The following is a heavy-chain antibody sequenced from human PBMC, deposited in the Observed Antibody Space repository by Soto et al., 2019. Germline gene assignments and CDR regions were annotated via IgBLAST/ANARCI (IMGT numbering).Heavy chain of an antibody. J-gene: IGHJ4*02. CDR3: ARPPGYVTDWYYFDT. V-gene: IGHV1-2*02. D-gene: IGHD3-9*01. CDR2: LSPTTGGT. Sequence: GASVKVSCKTSGNTLTSFYIHWVRQAPGQGLEWVGRLSPTTGGTNYAQHFQGRVTVTWDMSTFTAYTELSSLIYEDTAVYYCARPPGYVTDWYYFDTWGQGTQVTVSS. CDR1: GNTLTSFY.